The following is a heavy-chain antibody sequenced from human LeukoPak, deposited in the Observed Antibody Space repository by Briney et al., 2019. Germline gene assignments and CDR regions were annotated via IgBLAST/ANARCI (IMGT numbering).Heavy chain of an antibody. V-gene: IGHV1-3*01. J-gene: IGHJ6*02. D-gene: IGHD6-6*01. Sequence: ASVKVSFKASGYRFTSYSIHWVRQAPGQRLEWMGSVDAGSDNRKYSQKFQVRVTITSDTSASTAYMELSSLRSEDTAVYYCSRKYSSSSPYYYYGMDVWGQGTTVTVSS. CDR1: GYRFTSYS. CDR2: VDAGSDNR. CDR3: SRKYSSSSPYYYYGMDV.